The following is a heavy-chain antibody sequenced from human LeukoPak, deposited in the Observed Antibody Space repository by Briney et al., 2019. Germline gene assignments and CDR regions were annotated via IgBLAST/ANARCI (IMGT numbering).Heavy chain of an antibody. V-gene: IGHV3-11*06. J-gene: IGHJ5*02. CDR2: ISSSSSYT. CDR1: GFTFSDYY. CDR3: ARDRSWAAAGNWLDP. D-gene: IGHD6-13*01. Sequence: GGSLRLSCAASGFTFSDYYMSWIRQAPGKGLEWVSYISSSSSYTNYADSVKGRFTISGDNAKNSLYLQMNSLRAEDTAVYYCARDRSWAAAGNWLDPWGQGTLVTVSS.